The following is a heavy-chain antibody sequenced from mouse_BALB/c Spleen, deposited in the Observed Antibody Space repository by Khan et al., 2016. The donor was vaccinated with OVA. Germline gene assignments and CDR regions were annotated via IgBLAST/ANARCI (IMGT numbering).Heavy chain of an antibody. J-gene: IGHJ3*01. CDR1: GYSITSEYA. CDR3: ERKDYYDYDRFPY. D-gene: IGHD2-4*01. CDR2: INYSGNT. Sequence: EVQLVESGPGLVKPSQSLSLTCTVTGYSITSEYAWNWIRQFPGNKLEWMGYINYSGNTRFNPSLKSRTSITRDTSKNQFFLQLNSVTTEDTATYYCERKDYYDYDRFPYWGQGTLVTVSA. V-gene: IGHV3-2*02.